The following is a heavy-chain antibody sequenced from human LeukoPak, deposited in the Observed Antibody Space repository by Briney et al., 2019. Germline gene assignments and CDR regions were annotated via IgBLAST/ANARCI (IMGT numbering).Heavy chain of an antibody. CDR1: GYSFTSYW. CDR3: ARSTLAYLDY. V-gene: IGHV5-51*01. D-gene: IGHD4-11*01. CDR2: IYPGDSDT. J-gene: IGHJ4*02. Sequence: GGALEISCKGSGYSFTSYWIGWVRPVPGKGLEGMGIIYPGDSDTRYSPSFQGQVTISADKSIRTAYLQCSSLNASDTAMYYCARSTLAYLDYWGQGTLVTVSS.